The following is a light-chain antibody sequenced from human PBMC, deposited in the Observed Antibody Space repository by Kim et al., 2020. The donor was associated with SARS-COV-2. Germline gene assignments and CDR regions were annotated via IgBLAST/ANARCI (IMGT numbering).Light chain of an antibody. V-gene: IGKV3-15*01. CDR2: NTS. J-gene: IGKJ1*01. CDR3: QQYNNWPRT. CDR1: QSVSSN. Sequence: EIVMTQSPATLSVSPGERATLSCRASQSVSSNLAWYQQKPGQAPRLLIYNTSTRATGIPARFSGSGSGTEFTLTISSLQSEDFAVYYCQQYNNWPRTSGQGTKV.